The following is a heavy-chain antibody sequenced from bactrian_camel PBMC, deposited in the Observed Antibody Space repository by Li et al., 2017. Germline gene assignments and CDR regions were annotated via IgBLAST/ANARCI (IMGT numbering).Heavy chain of an antibody. CDR1: GYTYSSAC. Sequence: QLVESGGGSVQAGGSLRLSCEVSGYTYSSACVGWIRQGPERKPEGVAIIYTPGGTTDYAEAVKGRFTISQDNAKNTLYLQMNSLLPEDTGMYYCAAVGVFPLDMSFSEALGSPLYSYWGQGTQVTVS. V-gene: IGHV3S30*01. CDR2: IYTPGGTT. D-gene: IGHD3*01. J-gene: IGHJ4*01. CDR3: AAVGVFPLDMSFSEALGSPLYSY.